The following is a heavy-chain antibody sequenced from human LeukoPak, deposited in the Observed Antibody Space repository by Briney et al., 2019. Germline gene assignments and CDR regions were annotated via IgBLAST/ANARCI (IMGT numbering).Heavy chain of an antibody. Sequence: GASVKVSCKASGYTFTGYYMHWVRQAPGQGLEWMGWINTNSGGTNYAQKFQGRVTMTRDTSISTAYMDLSRLRSDDTAVYYCARAGVWDYSDSSGYHNAAFDIWGQGTMVTVSS. CDR1: GYTFTGYY. D-gene: IGHD3-22*01. CDR2: INTNSGGT. J-gene: IGHJ3*02. CDR3: ARAGVWDYSDSSGYHNAAFDI. V-gene: IGHV1-2*02.